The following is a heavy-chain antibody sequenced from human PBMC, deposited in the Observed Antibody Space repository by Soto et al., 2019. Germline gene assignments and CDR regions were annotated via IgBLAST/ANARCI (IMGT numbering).Heavy chain of an antibody. D-gene: IGHD3-9*01. V-gene: IGHV3-7*01. J-gene: IGHJ4*02. CDR3: ERDFLLTGDYGPYAEGEIRDY. CDR2: IKQDGSEK. CDR1: GFTFSSYW. Sequence: GGSLRLSCAASGFTFSSYWMSWVRQAPGKGLEWVANIKQDGSEKYYVDSVKGRFTISRDNAKNSLYLQMNSLRAEDTAVYYCERDFLLTGDYGPYAEGEIRDYWGQGSLVPVS.